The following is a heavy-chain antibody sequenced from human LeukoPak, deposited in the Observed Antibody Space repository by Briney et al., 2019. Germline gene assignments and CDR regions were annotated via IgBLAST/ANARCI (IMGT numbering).Heavy chain of an antibody. CDR1: GFTFSSYS. V-gene: IGHV3-48*01. D-gene: IGHD4/OR15-4a*01. CDR3: ARRAGAYSHPYDY. Sequence: GGSLRLSCAASGFTFSSYSMNWVRQAPGKGLEWISYIGYRNSPIHYADSVKGRFTISRDNAKNSLYLQMNSLRAEDTALYYCARRAGAYSHPYDYWGQGTLVTVSS. CDR2: IGYRNSPI. J-gene: IGHJ4*02.